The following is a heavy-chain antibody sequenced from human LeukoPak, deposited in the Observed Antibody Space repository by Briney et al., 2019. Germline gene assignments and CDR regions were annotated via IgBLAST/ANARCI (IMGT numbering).Heavy chain of an antibody. V-gene: IGHV1-18*01. CDR2: ISAYNGNT. CDR3: ARDHGVVVPAAYMDV. CDR1: GYTFTSHG. J-gene: IGHJ6*03. Sequence: GASVKVSCKASGYTFTSHGICWVRQAPGQGLEWMGWISAYNGNTNYAQKLQGRVTMTTDTSTSTAYMELRSLRSDDTAVYYCARDHGVVVPAAYMDVWGKGTTVTVSS. D-gene: IGHD2-2*01.